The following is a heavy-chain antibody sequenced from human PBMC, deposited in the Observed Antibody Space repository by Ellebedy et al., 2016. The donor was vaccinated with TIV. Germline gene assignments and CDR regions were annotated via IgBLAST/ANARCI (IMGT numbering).Heavy chain of an antibody. V-gene: IGHV3-30*03. D-gene: IGHD6-19*01. CDR2: FSFDGITK. J-gene: IGHJ3*02. CDR3: ARSSGWDVPHAFDI. Sequence: PGGSLRLSCAASGFTSSNYDMHWVRQAPGKGLEWVTVFSFDGITKYYADSVKGRFTISRDNSKTTLYLQMNSLRAEDTAVYYCARSSGWDVPHAFDIWGQGTKVTVSS. CDR1: GFTSSNYD.